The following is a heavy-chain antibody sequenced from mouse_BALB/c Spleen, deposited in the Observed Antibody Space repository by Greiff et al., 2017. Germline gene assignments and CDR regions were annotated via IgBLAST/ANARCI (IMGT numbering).Heavy chain of an antibody. CDR2: IYPGSGST. CDR1: GYNFTSYW. V-gene: IGHV1-55*01. D-gene: IGHD2-1*01. CDR3: AINDGNTWFAY. Sequence: QVQLKQPGAELVKPGTSVKLSCKASGYNFTSYWINWVKLRPGQGLEWIGDIYPGSGSTNYNEKFKSKATLTVDTSSSTAYMQLSSLASEDSALYCCAINDGNTWFAYWGQGTLVTVSA. J-gene: IGHJ3*01.